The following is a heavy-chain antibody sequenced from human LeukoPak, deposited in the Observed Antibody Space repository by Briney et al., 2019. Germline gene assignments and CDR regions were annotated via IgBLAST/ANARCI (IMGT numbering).Heavy chain of an antibody. CDR1: GFIFEDFA. CDR3: ARDPPFSSGWSQNHFDH. Sequence: GRSLRLSCAPSGFIFEDFAMHWVRQAPGKGLEWVALISYDGGNENYADSVKGRFTISRDNSKNTLYLHMNSLRPEDTAVYYCARDPPFSSGWSQNHFDHWGQGPLVTVSS. V-gene: IGHV3-30*04. CDR2: ISYDGGNE. D-gene: IGHD6-19*01. J-gene: IGHJ4*02.